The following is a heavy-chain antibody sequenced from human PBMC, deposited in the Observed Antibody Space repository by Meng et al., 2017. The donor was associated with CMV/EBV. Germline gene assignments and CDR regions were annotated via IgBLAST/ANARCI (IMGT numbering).Heavy chain of an antibody. CDR2: INHSGST. V-gene: IGHV4-34*01. D-gene: IGHD2-2*01. J-gene: IGHJ5*02. CDR3: ARGVGYCSSTSCYPRFDP. CDR1: GSFSGYY. Sequence: GSFSGYYWRWIRQPPGKGLEWIGEINHSGSTNYNPSLKSRVTISVDTSKNQFSLKLSSVTAADTAVYYCARGVGYCSSTSCYPRFDPWGQGTLVTVSS.